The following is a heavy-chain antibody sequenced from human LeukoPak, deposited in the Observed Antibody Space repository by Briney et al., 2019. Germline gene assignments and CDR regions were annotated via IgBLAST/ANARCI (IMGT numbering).Heavy chain of an antibody. Sequence: SETLSLTCTVSVDSISSYYWSWIRQPPGKGLEWIGEINHSGSTNYNPSLKSRVTISVDTSKNQFSLKLSSVTAADTAVYYCAYYDSSGYDYPVGWFDPWGQGTLVTVSS. CDR3: AYYDSSGYDYPVGWFDP. CDR1: VDSISSYY. D-gene: IGHD3-22*01. CDR2: INHSGST. V-gene: IGHV4-34*01. J-gene: IGHJ5*02.